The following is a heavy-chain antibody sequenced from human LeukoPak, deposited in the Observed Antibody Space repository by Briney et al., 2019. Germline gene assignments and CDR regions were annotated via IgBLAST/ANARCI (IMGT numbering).Heavy chain of an antibody. CDR2: ISYDGSNK. CDR1: GFTFSSYG. D-gene: IGHD6-13*01. CDR3: ASPQYSYSSSSQFDY. J-gene: IGHJ4*02. V-gene: IGHV3-30*03. Sequence: EPGGSLRLSCAASGFTFSSYGMHWVRQAPGKGLEWVAVISYDGSNKYYADSVKGRFTISRDNSKNTLYLQMNSLRAEDTAVYYCASPQYSYSSSSQFDYWGQGTLVTVSS.